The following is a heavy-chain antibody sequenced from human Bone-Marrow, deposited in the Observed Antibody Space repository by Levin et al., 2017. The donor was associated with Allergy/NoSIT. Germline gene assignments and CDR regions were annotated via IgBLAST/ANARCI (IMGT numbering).Heavy chain of an antibody. Sequence: LSLTCAASGFTFSDHYMDWVRQAPGKGLEWVGRTRNKANSYTTEYAASVKGRFTISRDDSKNSLYLQMNSLKTEDTAVYYCARLAAPGFYLDYWGQGTLVTVSS. V-gene: IGHV3-72*01. D-gene: IGHD3-3*01. J-gene: IGHJ4*02. CDR1: GFTFSDHY. CDR2: TRNKANSYTT. CDR3: ARLAAPGFYLDY.